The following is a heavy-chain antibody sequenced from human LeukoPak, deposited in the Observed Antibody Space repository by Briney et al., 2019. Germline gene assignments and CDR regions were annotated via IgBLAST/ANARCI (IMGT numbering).Heavy chain of an antibody. D-gene: IGHD3-9*01. CDR3: AKDTTLVLRYFDWPRWHDY. V-gene: IGHV3-23*01. J-gene: IGHJ4*02. Sequence: PGGSLRLSCAASGFTFSSYGMSWVRQAPGKGLEWVSAISGSGGSTYYADSVKGRFTISRDNSKNTLYLQMNSLRAEDTAVYYCAKDTTLVLRYFDWPRWHDYWGQGTLVTVSS. CDR2: ISGSGGST. CDR1: GFTFSSYG.